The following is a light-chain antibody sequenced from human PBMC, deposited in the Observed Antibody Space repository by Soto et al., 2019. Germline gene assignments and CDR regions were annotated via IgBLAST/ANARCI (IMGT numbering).Light chain of an antibody. J-gene: IGKJ4*01. V-gene: IGKV3-20*01. CDR1: QSVSSSY. CDR3: QQYGSSSELT. CDR2: GAS. Sequence: EIVLTQSPGTLSLSPGERATLSCRASQSVSSSYLAWYQQKPGQAPRLLIYGASSRATGISDRFSGSGSGTDFTLTISRLEPEDFAVYYCQQYGSSSELTFGGGTKVEIK.